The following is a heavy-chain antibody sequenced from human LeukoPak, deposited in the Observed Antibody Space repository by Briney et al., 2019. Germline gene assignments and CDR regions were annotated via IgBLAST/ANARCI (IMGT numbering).Heavy chain of an antibody. CDR2: IYYSGST. CDR1: GGSISSYY. Sequence: PSETLSLTCTVSGGSISSYYWSWIRQPPGKGLEWIGYIYYSGSTNYSPSLKSRVTISVDTSKNQFSLKLSSVTAADTAVYYCARDVYYGSGSYWSRETDYYYMDVWGKGTTVTISS. V-gene: IGHV4-59*01. CDR3: ARDVYYGSGSYWSRETDYYYMDV. D-gene: IGHD3-10*01. J-gene: IGHJ6*03.